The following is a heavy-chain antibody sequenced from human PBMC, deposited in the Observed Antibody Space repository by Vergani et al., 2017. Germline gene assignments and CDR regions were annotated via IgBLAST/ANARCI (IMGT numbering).Heavy chain of an antibody. CDR2: IHHSGDT. Sequence: QVQLQESGPGLVKPSETLTLTCDVSDSSIMTNPYWGWFRQSPGKGLEWIGCIHHSGDTHYNSSLKSRVSISIVSSSKFSLSLTSVTAADTAIYYCAGHRGSGGFFPSSYFYGMYVWGHGTTVTVSS. J-gene: IGHJ6*02. CDR1: DSSIMTNPY. CDR3: AGHRGSGGFFPSSYFYGMYV. D-gene: IGHD3-10*01. V-gene: IGHV4-38-2*01.